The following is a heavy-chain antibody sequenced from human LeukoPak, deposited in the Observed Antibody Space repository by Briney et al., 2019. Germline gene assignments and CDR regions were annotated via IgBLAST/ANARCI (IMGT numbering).Heavy chain of an antibody. CDR3: ARDPKGYSDPPFDY. Sequence: GGSLRLSCAASGFTFSSYGMHWVRQAPGKGLEWVAVISYDGSNKYYADSVKGRFTVSRDNSKNTLYLQMNSLRAEDAAVYYCARDPKGYSDPPFDYWGQGTLVTVSS. D-gene: IGHD3-9*01. CDR2: ISYDGSNK. V-gene: IGHV3-30*03. CDR1: GFTFSSYG. J-gene: IGHJ4*02.